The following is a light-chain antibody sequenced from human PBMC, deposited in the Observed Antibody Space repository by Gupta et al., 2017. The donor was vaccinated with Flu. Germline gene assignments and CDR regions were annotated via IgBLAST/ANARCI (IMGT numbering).Light chain of an antibody. CDR3: QQYNNWPAIT. Sequence: EIVMTQSPATLSVSPGERATLSCRASQSVSSNLAWYQQKPGQAPRLLIYGASTRDTGITARFSGSGSGKEFTLTISSRQSEDFAVYYCQQYNNWPAITFGQGTRLEIK. CDR2: GAS. J-gene: IGKJ5*01. V-gene: IGKV3-15*01. CDR1: QSVSSN.